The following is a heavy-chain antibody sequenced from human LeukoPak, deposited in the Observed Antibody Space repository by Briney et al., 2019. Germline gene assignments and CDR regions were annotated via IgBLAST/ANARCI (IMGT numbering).Heavy chain of an antibody. CDR1: GGSLSSYY. D-gene: IGHD6-19*01. CDR2: IYTSGST. V-gene: IGHV4-4*07. J-gene: IGHJ2*01. CDR3: ATQSSGYYWYFDL. Sequence: SQTLSLTCTVSGGSLSSYYWSWIRQPAGKGLEWIGRIYTSGSTNYNPSLKSRVTMSVDTSKNQFSLKLSSVTAADTAVYYCATQSSGYYWYFDLWGRGTLVTVSS.